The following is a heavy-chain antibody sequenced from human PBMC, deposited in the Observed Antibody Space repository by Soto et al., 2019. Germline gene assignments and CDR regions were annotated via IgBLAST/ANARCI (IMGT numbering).Heavy chain of an antibody. CDR1: GYTFTGYY. V-gene: IGHV1-2*04. CDR3: ARSRNYYYYMDV. CDR2: INPNSGGT. Sequence: ASVTVSCKASGYTFTGYYMHWVRQAPGQGLEWMGWINPNSGGTNYAQKFQGWVTMTRDTSISTAYMELSRLRSDDTAVYYCARSRNYYYYMDVWGKGTTVTVSS. J-gene: IGHJ6*03.